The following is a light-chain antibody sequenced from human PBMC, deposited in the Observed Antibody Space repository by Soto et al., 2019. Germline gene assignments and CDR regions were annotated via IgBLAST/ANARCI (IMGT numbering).Light chain of an antibody. CDR1: QSVTSTY. J-gene: IGKJ3*01. V-gene: IGKV3-20*01. CDR3: QQYHSLPTT. CDR2: GAS. Sequence: EIVLTQSPGTLSLSPGERATLSCRASQSVTSTYLAWYQQKPGQPPRHLIYGASNRATGIPDRFSGSGSGTDFTLTISRLEPEDFTVYYCQQYHSLPTTFGPGTKVDI.